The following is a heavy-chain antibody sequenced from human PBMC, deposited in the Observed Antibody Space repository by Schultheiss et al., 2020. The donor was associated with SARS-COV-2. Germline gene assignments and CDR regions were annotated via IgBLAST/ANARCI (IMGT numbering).Heavy chain of an antibody. J-gene: IGHJ4*02. CDR1: GFTFSSYW. Sequence: GGSLRLSCAASGFTFSSYWMHWVRQAPGKGLVWVSRIKSDGSSTTYADPVKGRFTISRDNAKNSLYLQMNSLRAEDTAVYYCARQVIGWLSQTNYIDYWGQGTLVTVSS. CDR3: ARQVIGWLSQTNYIDY. CDR2: IKSDGSST. D-gene: IGHD3-22*01. V-gene: IGHV3-74*01.